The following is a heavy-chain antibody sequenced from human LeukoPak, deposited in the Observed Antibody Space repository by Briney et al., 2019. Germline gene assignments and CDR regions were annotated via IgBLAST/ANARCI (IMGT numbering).Heavy chain of an antibody. CDR3: ARSPPDIVTGYERRWGLDV. V-gene: IGHV1-18*01. CDR2: ISPYNGNT. CDR1: GYSFATYG. Sequence: GASVKVSCKTSGYSFATYGISWVRQAPGQGLEWMGWISPYNGNTNYIKKVQGRVTMTTDLSTSTAYMELRSLRSDDTAVYYCARSPPDIVTGYERRWGLDVWGQGTTVTVSS. J-gene: IGHJ6*02. D-gene: IGHD3-9*01.